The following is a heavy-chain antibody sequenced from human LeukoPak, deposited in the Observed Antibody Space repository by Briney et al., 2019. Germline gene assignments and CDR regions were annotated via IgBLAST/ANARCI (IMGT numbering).Heavy chain of an antibody. CDR1: GYTFTGYY. D-gene: IGHD5-24*01. Sequence: ASVKVSCKASGYTFTGYYMHWVRQAPGQGLEWMGWINPNSGGTNYAQKFQGRVTMTWDTSISTAYMELSRLRSDDTAVYYCARDDGYNYGTGYWGQGTLVTVSS. J-gene: IGHJ4*02. CDR3: ARDDGYNYGTGY. V-gene: IGHV1-2*02. CDR2: INPNSGGT.